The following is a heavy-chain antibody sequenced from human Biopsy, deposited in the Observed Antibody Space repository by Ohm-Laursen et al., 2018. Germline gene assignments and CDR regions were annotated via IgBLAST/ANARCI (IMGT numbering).Heavy chain of an antibody. J-gene: IGHJ5*02. V-gene: IGHV1-2*02. CDR2: IDTINGGA. CDR3: ARERDP. Sequence: ASVTVSCKPSGYTFTDYYVHWVRQAPGHGLEWMGWIDTINGGARYAQKFQGRVTMTRDTSISTAYMELSRLTSDDTAVYYCARERDPWGQGTLVTVSS. CDR1: GYTFTDYY.